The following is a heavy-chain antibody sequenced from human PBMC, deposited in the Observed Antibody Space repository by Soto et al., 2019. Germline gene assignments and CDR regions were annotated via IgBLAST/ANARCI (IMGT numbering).Heavy chain of an antibody. CDR1: GLTFSSYG. V-gene: IGHV3-33*01. Sequence: GGSVRLACAASGLTFSSYGMHWVRQAPGKGLEWVAVIWYDGSNKYYADSVKGRFTISRDNSKNTLYLQMNSLRAEDTAVYYCARGREAYDAFDISGQGTIVTVS. CDR2: IWYDGSNK. CDR3: ARGREAYDAFDI. J-gene: IGHJ3*02.